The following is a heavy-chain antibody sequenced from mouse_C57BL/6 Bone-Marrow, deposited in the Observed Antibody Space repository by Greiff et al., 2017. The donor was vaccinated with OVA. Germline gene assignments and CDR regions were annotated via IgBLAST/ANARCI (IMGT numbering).Heavy chain of an antibody. V-gene: IGHV1-64*01. J-gene: IGHJ1*03. CDR3: ARDDYDWYFDV. CDR1: GYTFTSYW. Sequence: QVQLQQPGAELVKPGASVKLSCKASGYTFTSYWMHWMKQRPGQGLEWIGMIHPNSGSTNYNEKFKSKATLTVDKSSSTAYMQLSSLTSEDSAVYYCARDDYDWYFDVWGTGTTVTVSS. CDR2: IHPNSGST. D-gene: IGHD2-4*01.